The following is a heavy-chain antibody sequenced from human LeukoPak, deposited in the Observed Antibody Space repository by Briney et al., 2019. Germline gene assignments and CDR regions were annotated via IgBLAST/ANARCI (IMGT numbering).Heavy chain of an antibody. Sequence: GESLKISCQGSGYSFIDYWIGWVRQMPGKGLEWMAVTYPGDSRTRYNPSFQGQVTISADKSINTAYLEWNSLKASDTALYYCACRMFASNWFQPWGQGTLVTVSS. CDR2: TYPGDSRT. J-gene: IGHJ5*02. CDR1: GYSFIDYW. D-gene: IGHD3-10*02. CDR3: ACRMFASNWFQP. V-gene: IGHV5-51*01.